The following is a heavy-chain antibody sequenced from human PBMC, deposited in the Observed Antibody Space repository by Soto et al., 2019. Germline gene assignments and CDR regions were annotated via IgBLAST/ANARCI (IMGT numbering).Heavy chain of an antibody. J-gene: IGHJ4*02. CDR3: ARVRYCNVGSCSTFDY. CDR1: GFTFSNYW. Sequence: LRLSCAASGFTFSNYWMTWVRQAPGKGLEWVANIKQDGGEKYYVDSVKGRFTISRDNAANSLYLQMSSLRAEDMAVYYCARVRYCNVGSCSTFDYRGQRAPVTGSS. D-gene: IGHD2-15*01. V-gene: IGHV3-7*01. CDR2: IKQDGGEK.